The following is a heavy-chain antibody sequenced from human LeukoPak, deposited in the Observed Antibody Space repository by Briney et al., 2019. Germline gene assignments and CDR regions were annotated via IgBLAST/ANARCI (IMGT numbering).Heavy chain of an antibody. J-gene: IGHJ4*02. V-gene: IGHV3-23*01. CDR3: AKGGRGYSYGDYYFDY. D-gene: IGHD5-18*01. CDR1: GFTFSSYA. Sequence: GGSLRPSCAASGFTFSSYAMSWVRQAPGKGLEWVSAISGSGGSTYYADSVKGRFTISRDNSKNTLYLQMNSLRAEDTAVYYCAKGGRGYSYGDYYFDYWGQGTLVTVSS. CDR2: ISGSGGST.